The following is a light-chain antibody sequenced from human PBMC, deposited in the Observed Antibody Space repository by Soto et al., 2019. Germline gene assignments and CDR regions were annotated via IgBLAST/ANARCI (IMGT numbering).Light chain of an antibody. V-gene: IGKV3-15*01. CDR3: QQYNNWPPLT. CDR2: GAS. CDR1: QSVSSN. J-gene: IGKJ4*01. Sequence: EMVMTQSPATLSVSPGERATLSCRASQSVSSNLAWYQQKPGQAPRLLIYGASTRATGIPARFSGSGSGTEFTLTISGLQSEDFAVYYCQQYNNWPPLTFGGGTKVDIK.